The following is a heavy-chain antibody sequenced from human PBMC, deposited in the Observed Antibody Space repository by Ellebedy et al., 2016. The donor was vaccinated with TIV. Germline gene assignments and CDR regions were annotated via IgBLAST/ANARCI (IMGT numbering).Heavy chain of an antibody. J-gene: IGHJ4*02. Sequence: GESLKISCAASGFTFSSFAMHWVRQAPGKGLEWLSVISGAGDNTYNADSVKSRFTITRDNSKNTLFLQMNRLRVEDTAVYYCAKGSSSGFNYDRVGFQYWGQGTLVTVSS. CDR3: AKGSSSGFNYDRVGFQY. CDR2: ISGAGDNT. D-gene: IGHD3-22*01. V-gene: IGHV3-23*01. CDR1: GFTFSSFA.